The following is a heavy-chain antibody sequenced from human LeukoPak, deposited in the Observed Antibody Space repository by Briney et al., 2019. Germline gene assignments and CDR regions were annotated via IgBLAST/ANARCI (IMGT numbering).Heavy chain of an antibody. Sequence: SETLSLTCTVSGGSISSSSYYWGWLRQPPGKGPEWIGSIYYSGSTYYNPSLKSRVTISVDTSKNQFSLKLSSVTAADTAVYYCARASGLRYDFWSGYLTTYYFDYWGQGTLVTVSS. D-gene: IGHD3-3*01. V-gene: IGHV4-39*07. CDR3: ARASGLRYDFWSGYLTTYYFDY. J-gene: IGHJ4*02. CDR1: GGSISSSSYY. CDR2: IYYSGST.